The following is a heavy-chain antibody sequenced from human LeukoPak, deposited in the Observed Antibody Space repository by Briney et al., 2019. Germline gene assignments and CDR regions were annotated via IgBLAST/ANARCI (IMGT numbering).Heavy chain of an antibody. D-gene: IGHD6-13*01. CDR2: ISGSGGST. J-gene: IGHJ4*02. CDR1: GFTFNSYA. CDR3: AKRGFMAAAGTGFDY. Sequence: GGSLRLSCAASGFTFNSYAMSWVRQAPGKGLEWVSAISGSGGSTYYADSVKGRFTVSRDNSKNTLYLQMNSLRAEDTAVYYCAKRGFMAAAGTGFDYWGQGTLVTVSS. V-gene: IGHV3-23*01.